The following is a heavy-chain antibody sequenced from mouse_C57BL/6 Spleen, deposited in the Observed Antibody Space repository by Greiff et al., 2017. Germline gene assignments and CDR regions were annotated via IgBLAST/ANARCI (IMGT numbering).Heavy chain of an antibody. Sequence: EVHLVESGGGLVKPGGSLKLSCAASGFTFSDYGMHWVRQAPEKGLEWVAYISSGSSTIYYADTVKGRFTITRDNAKNTLFLQMTSLRSEDTAMYYCARDYGCGAMDDWGQGTSVTVSS. CDR3: ARDYGCGAMDD. D-gene: IGHD1-1*01. CDR1: GFTFSDYG. V-gene: IGHV5-17*01. CDR2: ISSGSSTI. J-gene: IGHJ4*01.